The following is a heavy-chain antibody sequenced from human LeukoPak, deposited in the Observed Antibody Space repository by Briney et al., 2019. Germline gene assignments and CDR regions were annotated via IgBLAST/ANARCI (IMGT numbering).Heavy chain of an antibody. V-gene: IGHV3-43*02. Sequence: GGSLRLSCAASGFTFDDYAMHWVRQAPGKGLQWVSLISGDGSRTYYADSVKGRFTISRDNRKNSLYLQMNSLRTEDTAFYYCTKDIGERGYSVHWGQGTLVTVSS. CDR1: GFTFDDYA. CDR3: TKDIGERGYSVH. J-gene: IGHJ4*02. CDR2: ISGDGSRT. D-gene: IGHD5/OR15-5a*01.